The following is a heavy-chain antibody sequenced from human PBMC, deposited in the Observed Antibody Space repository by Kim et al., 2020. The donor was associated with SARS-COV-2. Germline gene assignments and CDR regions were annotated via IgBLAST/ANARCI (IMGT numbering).Heavy chain of an antibody. V-gene: IGHV3-74*01. CDR3: ARDNPMTLYYYGMDV. Sequence: DSVKGRFTISRDNAKNTLYLQMNSLRAEDTAVYYCARDNPMTLYYYGMDVWGQGTTVTVSS. D-gene: IGHD3-22*01. J-gene: IGHJ6*02.